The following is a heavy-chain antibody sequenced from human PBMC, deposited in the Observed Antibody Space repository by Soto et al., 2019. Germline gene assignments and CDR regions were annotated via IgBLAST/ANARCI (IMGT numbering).Heavy chain of an antibody. V-gene: IGHV4-30-4*01. J-gene: IGHJ4*02. D-gene: IGHD1-26*01. Sequence: PSETLSLTCTVSGGSISSGDYYWSWIRQPPGKGLEWIGYIYHSGSTYYNPSLKSRVTISIDRSKNQFSLKLSSVTAADTAVYYCARRYGGNLDYWGQGTLVTVSS. CDR2: IYHSGST. CDR3: ARRYGGNLDY. CDR1: GGSISSGDYY.